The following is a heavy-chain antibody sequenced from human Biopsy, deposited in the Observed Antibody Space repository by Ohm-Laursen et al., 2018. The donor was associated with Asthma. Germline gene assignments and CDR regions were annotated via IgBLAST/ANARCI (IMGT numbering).Heavy chain of an antibody. CDR3: ASDFPKDYVRYNFQF. Sequence: EASVKASCKISGYSLTDLSTHWVRQAPGQGLEWMGGHDHEEGGTVNARRFQGRVTMTEDTSTDTAYMEMTSLSSDDTAVYYCASDFPKDYVRYNFQFWGQGTLVTVSS. V-gene: IGHV1-24*01. D-gene: IGHD4-17*01. CDR1: GYSLTDLS. CDR2: HDHEEGGT. J-gene: IGHJ4*02.